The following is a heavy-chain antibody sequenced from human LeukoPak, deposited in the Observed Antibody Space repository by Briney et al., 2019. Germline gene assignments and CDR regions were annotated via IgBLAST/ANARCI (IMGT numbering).Heavy chain of an antibody. V-gene: IGHV4-59*08. CDR1: GGSISSYY. J-gene: IGHJ3*02. D-gene: IGHD4-23*01. Sequence: PSETLSLTCTVSGGSISSYYWSWIRQPPGKGLEWIGYIYYSGSTNYNPSLKSRVTISVDTSKNQFSLKLSSVTAADTPVYYCARHYGGAFDIWGQGTMVTVSS. CDR3: ARHYGGAFDI. CDR2: IYYSGST.